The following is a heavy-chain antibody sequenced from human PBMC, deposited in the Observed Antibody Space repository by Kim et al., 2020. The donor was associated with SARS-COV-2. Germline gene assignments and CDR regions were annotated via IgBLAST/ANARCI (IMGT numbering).Heavy chain of an antibody. D-gene: IGHD2-15*01. CDR1: GYTFTGYY. J-gene: IGHJ6*02. CDR2: INPNSGGT. V-gene: IGHV1-2*04. Sequence: ASVKVSCKASGYTFTGYYMHWVRQAPGQGLEWMGWINPNSGGTNYAQKFQGWVTMTRDTSISTAYMELSRLRSDDTAVYYCARARVVAIYGMDVWGQGTTVTVSS. CDR3: ARARVVAIYGMDV.